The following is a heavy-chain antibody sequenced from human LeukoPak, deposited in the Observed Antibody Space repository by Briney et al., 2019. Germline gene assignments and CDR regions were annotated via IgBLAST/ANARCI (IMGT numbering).Heavy chain of an antibody. Sequence: PSETLSLTCTVSGGSISSGGYYWSWIRQPPGKGLEWIGYIYHSGSTYYNPSLKSRVTTSVGRSKKQFSLKLSSVTAADTAVYYCARSNLPYYYDSSGYSYYFDYWGQGTLVTVSS. CDR3: ARSNLPYYYDSSGYSYYFDY. V-gene: IGHV4-30-2*01. CDR2: IYHSGST. D-gene: IGHD3-22*01. J-gene: IGHJ4*02. CDR1: GGSISSGGYY.